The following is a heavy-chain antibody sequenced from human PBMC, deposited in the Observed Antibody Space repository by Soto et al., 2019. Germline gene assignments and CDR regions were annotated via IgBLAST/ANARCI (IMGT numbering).Heavy chain of an antibody. CDR3: VRDFRGAVAGSELDH. V-gene: IGHV4-59*12. CDR1: GGSISNYY. Sequence: SETLSLTCTVSGGSISNYYWTWIRKPPGKRLEWMGYTYYSGFTTYNPSLTSRVTMSLNTSTSQFSLKLRSGTSADTGVHYCVRDFRGAVAGSELDHWGQGTLVTVSS. CDR2: TYYSGFT. J-gene: IGHJ4*02. D-gene: IGHD6-19*01.